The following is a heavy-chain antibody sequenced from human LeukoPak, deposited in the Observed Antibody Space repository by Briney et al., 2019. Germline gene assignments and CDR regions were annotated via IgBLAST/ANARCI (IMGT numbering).Heavy chain of an antibody. CDR3: ARSTLGYCSGGSCSWLDP. CDR1: GGSISSGSYY. CDR2: IYTSGST. Sequence: SETLSLTCTVSGGSISSGSYYWSWIRQPAGKGLEGIGRIYTSGSTNYNPSLKSRVTISGDTSKNQFSLKLSSVTAADTAVYYCARSTLGYCSGGSCSWLDPWGQGTLVTVSS. V-gene: IGHV4-61*02. J-gene: IGHJ5*02. D-gene: IGHD2-15*01.